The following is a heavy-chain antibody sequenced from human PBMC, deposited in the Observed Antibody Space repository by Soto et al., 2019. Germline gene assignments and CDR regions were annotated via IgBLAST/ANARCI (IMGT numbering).Heavy chain of an antibody. CDR2: ISAYNGNT. CDR3: ARDQRITMIVVVINPLDYSLDY. Sequence: ASVKVSCKASGYTFTIYGISWVRQAPGQGLEWMGWISAYNGNTNYAQKLQGRVTMTTDTSTSTAYMELRSLRSDDTAVYYCARDQRITMIVVVINPLDYSLDYWGQGTLVTVSS. CDR1: GYTFTIYG. D-gene: IGHD3-22*01. J-gene: IGHJ4*02. V-gene: IGHV1-18*01.